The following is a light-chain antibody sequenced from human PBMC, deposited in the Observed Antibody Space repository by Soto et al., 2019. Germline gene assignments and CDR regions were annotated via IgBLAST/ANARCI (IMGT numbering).Light chain of an antibody. J-gene: IGLJ2*01. V-gene: IGLV2-14*01. CDR3: SSYTTSSSFIL. CDR1: SRDIGNYDF. Sequence: QSALTQPASVSGSPGQSITISCSGTSRDIGNYDFVSWYQQVPGTAPKAMIYEVSSRPSGVSNRFSGSKSGNTASLTISGLQAEDEAYYYFSSYTTSSSFILFGGGTQLTVL. CDR2: EVS.